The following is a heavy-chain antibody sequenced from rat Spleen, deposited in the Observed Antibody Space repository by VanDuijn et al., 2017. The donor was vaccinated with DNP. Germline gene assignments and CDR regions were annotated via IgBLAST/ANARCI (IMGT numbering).Heavy chain of an antibody. V-gene: IGHV2-32*01. CDR3: ARVLYNGYQRHYWSFDF. D-gene: IGHD1-6*01. CDR1: GFLLTTYH. Sequence: QMQLKESGPGLVQPSQTLSLTCTVSGFLLTTYHVHWVRQTPGKGLEWMGVMWTDGDTSYNSVLKSRLSINRDTSRSQVFLKMNSLQTEDTATYYCARVLYNGYQRHYWSFDFWGPGTMVTVSS. J-gene: IGHJ1*01. CDR2: MWTDGDT.